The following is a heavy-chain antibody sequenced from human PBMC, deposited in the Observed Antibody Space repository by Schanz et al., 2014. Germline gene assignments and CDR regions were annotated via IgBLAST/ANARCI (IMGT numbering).Heavy chain of an antibody. D-gene: IGHD5-18*01. CDR2: ISWDSGRI. CDR3: ARGGYSYGSGYYAMDV. V-gene: IGHV3-9*03. Sequence: EVQLVESGGGLVQPGMSLRLSCAASGMTFDDFAMHWVRQAPGKGLEWVSGISWDSGRIGYADSVKGRFTISRDNAKSSVYLQMNSLGVEDMAVYYCARGGYSYGSGYYAMDVWGQGTAVTVSS. J-gene: IGHJ6*02. CDR1: GMTFDDFA.